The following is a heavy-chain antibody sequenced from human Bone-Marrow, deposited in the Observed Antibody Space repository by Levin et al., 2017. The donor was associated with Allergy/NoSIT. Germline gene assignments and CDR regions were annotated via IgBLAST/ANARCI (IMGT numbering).Heavy chain of an antibody. CDR3: AVTDCSSVRCYPWGDYYYGVDV. J-gene: IGHJ6*02. V-gene: IGHV3-53*01. Sequence: QSGGSLRLSCAVSGFTVKNNYMTWVRQAPGKGLEWVAVIFGGGATYYADSVKGRFTISRDSSENTLYLQMNSLRAEDTAVYYCAVTDCSSVRCYPWGDYYYGVDVWGQGTTVTVSS. D-gene: IGHD2-2*01. CDR2: IFGGGAT. CDR1: GFTVKNNY.